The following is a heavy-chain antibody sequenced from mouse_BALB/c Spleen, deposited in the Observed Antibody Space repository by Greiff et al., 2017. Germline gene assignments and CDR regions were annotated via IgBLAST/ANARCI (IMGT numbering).Heavy chain of an antibody. CDR1: GYTFTSYW. CDR2: INPSTGYT. V-gene: IGHV1-7*01. D-gene: IGHD1-1*01. J-gene: IGHJ3*01. Sequence: VQLHQSGAELAKPGASVKMSCKASGYTFTSYWMHWVKQRPGQGLEWIGYINPSTGYTEYNQKFKDKATLTADKSSSTAYMQLSSLTSEDSAVYYCARSPGYYGSSWAYWGQGTLVTVSA. CDR3: ARSPGYYGSSWAY.